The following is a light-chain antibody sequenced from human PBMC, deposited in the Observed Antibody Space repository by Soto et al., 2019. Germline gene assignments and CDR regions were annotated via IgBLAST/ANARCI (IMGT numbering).Light chain of an antibody. CDR1: QSVGSN. CDR2: GAS. CDR3: QQYNNWPPDRT. J-gene: IGKJ1*01. Sequence: EIVMTQSPATLSVSPGERATLPFRARQSVGSNLAWYQQKPGQAPRPLIYGASTRATGIPARFSGSGSGTEFTLTISSLQSEDFAIYFCQQYNNWPPDRTFGQGTKVEIK. V-gene: IGKV3-15*01.